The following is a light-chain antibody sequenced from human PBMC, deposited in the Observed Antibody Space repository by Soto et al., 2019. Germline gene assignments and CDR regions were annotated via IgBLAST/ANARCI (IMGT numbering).Light chain of an antibody. Sequence: QSVLTQPPSSSVTPGQGVTISFSGSSSNIGNNAVNWYQHLPGTAPKLLIYSNNERPSGIPDRFSGSKSGTSASLAISGLQSEDEAHYYCGTYDDSLSGHVFGTGTKVTVL. J-gene: IGLJ1*01. CDR1: SSNIGNNA. CDR3: GTYDDSLSGHV. CDR2: SNN. V-gene: IGLV1-44*01.